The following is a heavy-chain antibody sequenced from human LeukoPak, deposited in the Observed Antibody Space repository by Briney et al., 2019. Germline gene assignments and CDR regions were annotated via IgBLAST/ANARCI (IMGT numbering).Heavy chain of an antibody. D-gene: IGHD3-22*01. Sequence: ASVKVSCKASGYTFTSYGISWVRQAPGQGLEWMGWISAYNGNTNYAQKLQGRVTMTTDTSTSTAYMELRSLRSDDTAVYYCARGRIAKIVVVHSFSYGMDVWGQGTTVTVSS. CDR3: ARGRIAKIVVVHSFSYGMDV. V-gene: IGHV1-18*01. J-gene: IGHJ6*02. CDR2: ISAYNGNT. CDR1: GYTFTSYG.